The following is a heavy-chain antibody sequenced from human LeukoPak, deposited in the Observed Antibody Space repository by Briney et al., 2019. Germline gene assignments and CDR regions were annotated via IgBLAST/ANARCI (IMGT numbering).Heavy chain of an antibody. CDR2: IYYTGST. J-gene: IGHJ4*02. Sequence: SETLSLTCAVYGGSFSGYYWSWIRQPPGKGLEWIGYIYYTGSTNYNPSLKSRVSISVDTSKNQFSLRLTSVTAADTAVYFCARTRGTRGYSSATHFDSWGQGTLVTVSS. V-gene: IGHV4-59*01. CDR3: ARTRGTRGYSSATHFDS. D-gene: IGHD5-18*01. CDR1: GGSFSGYY.